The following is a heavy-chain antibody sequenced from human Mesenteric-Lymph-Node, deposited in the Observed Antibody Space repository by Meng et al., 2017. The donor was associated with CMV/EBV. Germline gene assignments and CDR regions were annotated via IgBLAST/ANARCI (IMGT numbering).Heavy chain of an antibody. J-gene: IGHJ4*02. CDR2: IYSGGST. CDR1: GFTVSSNY. CDR3: AKPPRDYNSNWYTYSFAY. V-gene: IGHV3-53*01. D-gene: IGHD6-13*01. Sequence: GESLKISCAASGFTVSSNYMSWVRQAPGKGLEWVSVIYSGGSTYYADSVKGRFSISRDNSRDTLYLQMNSLRAEDTAVYYCAKPPRDYNSNWYTYSFAYWGQGTLVTVSS.